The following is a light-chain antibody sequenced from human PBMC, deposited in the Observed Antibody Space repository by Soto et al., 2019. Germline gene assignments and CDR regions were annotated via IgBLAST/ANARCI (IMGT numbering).Light chain of an antibody. CDR1: SSDVGSYNL. V-gene: IGLV2-23*01. J-gene: IGLJ6*01. Sequence: QSALTQPASVSGSPGQSITISCTGTSSDVGSYNLVSWYQQHPGKAPKLMIYEGSKRPSGVSNRFSGSKSGNTASLTISGLQAEDAADYYCCSYAGREVFGSGTQLTVL. CDR3: CSYAGREV. CDR2: EGS.